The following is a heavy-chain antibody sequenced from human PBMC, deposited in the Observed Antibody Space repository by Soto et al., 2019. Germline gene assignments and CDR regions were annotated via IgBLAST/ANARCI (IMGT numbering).Heavy chain of an antibody. CDR1: GFSLSTSGMC. V-gene: IGHV2-70*01. CDR2: IDWDDDK. D-gene: IGHD3-22*01. J-gene: IGHJ3*02. Sequence: VSGPTLVNPTQTLTLTCTFSGFSLSTSGMCVSWIRQPPGKALEWLALIDWDDDKYYSTSLKTRPTISKDTSKNQVVLTMTNMDPVDTATYYCARICLLDSSGYYFDAFDIWGQGTMVTVSS. CDR3: ARICLLDSSGYYFDAFDI.